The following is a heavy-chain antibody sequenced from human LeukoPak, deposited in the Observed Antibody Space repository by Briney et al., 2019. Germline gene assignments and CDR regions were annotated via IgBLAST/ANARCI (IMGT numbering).Heavy chain of an antibody. CDR3: ATNDFWSGHFDY. V-gene: IGHV1-2*06. J-gene: IGHJ4*02. CDR1: GYTFTGYY. CDR2: INPNSGGI. D-gene: IGHD3-3*01. Sequence: ASVKVSCKASGYTFTGYYMHWVRQAPGQGLEWMGRINPNSGGINYAQKFQGRVTMTRDTSISTAYMELSRLRSDDTAVYYCATNDFWSGHFDYWGQGTLVTVSS.